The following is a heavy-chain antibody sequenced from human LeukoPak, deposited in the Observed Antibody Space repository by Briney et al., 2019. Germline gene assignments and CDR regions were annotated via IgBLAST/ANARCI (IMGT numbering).Heavy chain of an antibody. D-gene: IGHD6-13*01. V-gene: IGHV3-30*07. CDR3: ASASSHRIAAGGDY. CDR2: ISYDGNNK. Sequence: GGSLRLSCAASGFTFSRNVMHWVRQAPGKGLEWVALISYDGNNKFYADSVKGRFTISRDNAKNTLYLQMNSLRAEDTAVYYCASASSHRIAAGGDYWGQGTLVTVSS. J-gene: IGHJ4*02. CDR1: GFTFSRNV.